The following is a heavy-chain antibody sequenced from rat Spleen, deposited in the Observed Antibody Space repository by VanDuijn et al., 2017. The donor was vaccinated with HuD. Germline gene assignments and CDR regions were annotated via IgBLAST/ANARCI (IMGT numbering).Heavy chain of an antibody. D-gene: IGHD1-11*01. CDR3: TRTYGGYTSHWFAY. CDR2: ISSGGST. Sequence: QVQLKESGPGLVQPSQTLSLTCTVSGFSVTSYTVSWVRQPPGKGLEWIAAISSGGSTYYSSALKSRLSISRDTSKSQVFLKMNSLQTEDTAIYFCTRTYGGYTSHWFAYWGQGTLVTVSP. CDR1: GFSVTSYT. J-gene: IGHJ3*01. V-gene: IGHV2-6*01.